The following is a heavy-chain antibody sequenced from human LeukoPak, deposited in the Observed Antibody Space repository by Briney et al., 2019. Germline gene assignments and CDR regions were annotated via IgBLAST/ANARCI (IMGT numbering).Heavy chain of an antibody. D-gene: IGHD4/OR15-4a*01. CDR2: ISSSGSTI. Sequence: PGGSLRLSCAASGFTFSSYEMNWVRQAPGKGLEWVSYISSSGSTIYYADSVKGRFTISRYNAKNSLYVQMNSLRAEDTAVYYCARVSNDYGGPLDYWGQGTLVTVSS. J-gene: IGHJ4*02. V-gene: IGHV3-48*03. CDR1: GFTFSSYE. CDR3: ARVSNDYGGPLDY.